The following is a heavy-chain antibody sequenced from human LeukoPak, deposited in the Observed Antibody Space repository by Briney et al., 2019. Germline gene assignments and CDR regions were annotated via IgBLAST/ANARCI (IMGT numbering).Heavy chain of an antibody. CDR3: AREASNVDIVATYYYFDY. V-gene: IGHV4-4*02. CDR2: IYHSGST. CDR1: GGSISSSNW. D-gene: IGHD5-12*01. J-gene: IGHJ4*02. Sequence: SETLSLTCAVSGGSISSSNWWSWVRQPPGKGLEWIGEIYHSGSTNYNPSLKSRVTISVDKSKNQFSLKLSSVTAADTAVYYCAREASNVDIVATYYYFDYWGQGTLVTVSS.